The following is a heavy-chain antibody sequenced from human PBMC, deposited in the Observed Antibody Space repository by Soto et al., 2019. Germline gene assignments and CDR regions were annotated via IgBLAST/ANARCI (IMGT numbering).Heavy chain of an antibody. CDR2: IYHSGTT. D-gene: IGHD2-21*02. CDR3: ARGDGDNAFDI. Sequence: QVQLQESGPGLVKPSGTLSLTCAVSGTSIINNNWWTWVRQPPGKGLEWIGEIYHSGTTNYNSSLKSRVTFSTDNSKNQFSLTLNSVTAAATAVYYCARGDGDNAFDIWGQGTLVIVSS. V-gene: IGHV4-4*02. J-gene: IGHJ3*02. CDR1: GTSIINNNW.